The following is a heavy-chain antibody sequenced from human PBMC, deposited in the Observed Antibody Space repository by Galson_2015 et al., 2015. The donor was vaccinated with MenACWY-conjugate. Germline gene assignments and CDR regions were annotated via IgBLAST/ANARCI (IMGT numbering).Heavy chain of an antibody. Sequence: SLRLSCAASRFTFSSYSMNWVRQTPGKGLEWISYISSDGSTKYYADSVKGRFTLSRDNAKNSLYLQMNSLRAEDTAVYYCARGHYGLDVWGQGTTVTVSS. CDR2: ISSDGSTK. CDR1: RFTFSSYS. J-gene: IGHJ6*02. CDR3: ARGHYGLDV. V-gene: IGHV3-48*04.